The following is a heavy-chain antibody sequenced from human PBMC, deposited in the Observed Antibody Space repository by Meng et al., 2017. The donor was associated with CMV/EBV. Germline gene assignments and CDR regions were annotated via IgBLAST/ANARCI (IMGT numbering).Heavy chain of an antibody. V-gene: IGHV3-23*03. Sequence: GESLKISCAASGFAFSTYAMTWVRQAPGKGLEWVSVIYSGGSATYYADSVKGRFTISRDNSKNTLFLQMDSLGAEDTAVYYCAKIGSSTYYYYGMDVWGQGTTVTVSS. CDR1: GFAFSTYA. CDR3: AKIGSSTYYYYGMDV. J-gene: IGHJ6*02. D-gene: IGHD1-26*01. CDR2: IYSGGSAT.